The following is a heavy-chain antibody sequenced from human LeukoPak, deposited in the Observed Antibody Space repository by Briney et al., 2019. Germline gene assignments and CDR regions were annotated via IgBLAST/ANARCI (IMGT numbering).Heavy chain of an antibody. CDR1: GFTFSSYS. J-gene: IGHJ4*02. V-gene: IGHV3-48*02. CDR2: ISSSSSTR. D-gene: IGHD3-22*01. CDR3: ARDYDSSPIDY. Sequence: GGSLRLSWAASGFTFSSYSMTWVRQAPGKGLEWVSYISSSSSTRYYADSVKGRFTISRDNAKNSLHLQMNSLRDEDTAAYYCARDYDSSPIDYWGQGTLVTVSS.